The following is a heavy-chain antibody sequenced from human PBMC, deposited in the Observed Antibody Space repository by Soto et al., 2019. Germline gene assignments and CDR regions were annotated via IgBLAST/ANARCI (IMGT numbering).Heavy chain of an antibody. CDR1: GGSISTYF. J-gene: IGHJ6*02. V-gene: IGHV4-4*07. CDR3: AREGGYFDSSGSGVYHYHGVDV. D-gene: IGHD3-22*01. CDR2: IYTTGST. Sequence: PSETLSLTCTVSGGSISTYFWSWIRQPAGEGLEWIGRIYTTGSTNYNPSLKSRVTMSLDTSRNQFSLKLSSVTAADTAVYYCAREGGYFDSSGSGVYHYHGVDVWGRGTTVTVS.